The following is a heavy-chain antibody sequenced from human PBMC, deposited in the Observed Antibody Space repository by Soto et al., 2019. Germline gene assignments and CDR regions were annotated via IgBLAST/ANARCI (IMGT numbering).Heavy chain of an antibody. CDR2: IYHSGRT. D-gene: IGHD2-8*01. CDR1: GYSISSGYY. V-gene: IGHV4-38-2*01. J-gene: IGHJ4*01. CDR3: ARVSWVYAICGSRQGGKNYFDY. Sequence: SETLSLTCAVSGYSISSGYYWGWIRQPPGKGLEWIGRIYHSGRTYYNPSLRSRVTISVDTSKNQFSLKLSSVTSADTAVYYCARVSWVYAICGSRQGGKNYFDYWGHGTLVTVSS.